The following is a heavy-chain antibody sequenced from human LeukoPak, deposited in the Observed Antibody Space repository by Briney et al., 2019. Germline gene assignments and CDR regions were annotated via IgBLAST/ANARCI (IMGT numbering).Heavy chain of an antibody. CDR3: ARHGTLGSTTYPLDY. V-gene: IGHV4-59*08. Sequence: PSETLTLTCTVSGGSISSYYWSWIRQAPGKGLEWIGNIYYSGSTNYNPSLKSRVTVSVDTSKNQSSLKLSSETAADTAVYYCARHGTLGSTTYPLDYWGQGTLVTVSS. J-gene: IGHJ4*02. D-gene: IGHD1-26*01. CDR1: GGSISSYY. CDR2: IYYSGST.